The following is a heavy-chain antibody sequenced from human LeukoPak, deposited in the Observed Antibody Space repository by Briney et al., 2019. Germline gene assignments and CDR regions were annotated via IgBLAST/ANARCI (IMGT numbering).Heavy chain of an antibody. CDR2: INSDGSST. D-gene: IGHD3-10*02. V-gene: IGHV3-74*01. J-gene: IGHJ4*02. Sequence: GGSLRLSCAASGFTFSSYWMHWVRQAPGKGLVWVSRINSDGSSTSYADSVKGRFTISRDNAKNTLYLQMNSLRAEDTAVYYCAKSRVRGVYYFDYWGQGTLVTVSS. CDR3: AKSRVRGVYYFDY. CDR1: GFTFSSYW.